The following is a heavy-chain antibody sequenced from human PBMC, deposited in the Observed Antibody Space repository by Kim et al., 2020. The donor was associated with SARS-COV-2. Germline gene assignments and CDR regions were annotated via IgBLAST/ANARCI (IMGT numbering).Heavy chain of an antibody. V-gene: IGHV3-11*04. Sequence: YTAGPGKGRFTISRDNAKNSLYLQMNSLRAEDTAVYYCAGDSSGYYSRWGGQGTLVTVSS. J-gene: IGHJ4*02. CDR3: AGDSSGYYSRW. D-gene: IGHD3-22*01.